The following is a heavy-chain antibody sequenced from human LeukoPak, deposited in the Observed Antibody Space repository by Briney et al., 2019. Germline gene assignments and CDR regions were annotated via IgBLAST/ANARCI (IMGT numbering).Heavy chain of an antibody. CDR1: GFTFSSYA. CDR3: AKLHNYYDSSGYSEGFQH. V-gene: IGHV3-23*01. D-gene: IGHD3-22*01. Sequence: GGSLRLSCAASGFTFSSYAMSWVRQAPGKGLEWVSAISGSGGSTYYADSVKSRFTISRDNSKNTLYLQMNSLRAEDTAVYYCAKLHNYYDSSGYSEGFQHWGQGTLVTVSS. CDR2: ISGSGGST. J-gene: IGHJ1*01.